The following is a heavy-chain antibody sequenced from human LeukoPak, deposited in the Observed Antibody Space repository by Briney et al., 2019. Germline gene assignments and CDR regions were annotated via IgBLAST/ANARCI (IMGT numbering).Heavy chain of an antibody. CDR2: ISSSSSYI. V-gene: IGHV3-21*01. CDR3: AKGYYDYVWGSYYFDY. CDR1: GFTFSSYS. D-gene: IGHD3-16*01. Sequence: PGGSLRLSCAASGFTFSSYSMNWVRQAPGKGLEWVSSISSSSSYIYYADSVKGRFTISRDNAKNSLYLQMNSLRAEDTAVYYCAKGYYDYVWGSYYFDYWGQGILVTVSS. J-gene: IGHJ4*02.